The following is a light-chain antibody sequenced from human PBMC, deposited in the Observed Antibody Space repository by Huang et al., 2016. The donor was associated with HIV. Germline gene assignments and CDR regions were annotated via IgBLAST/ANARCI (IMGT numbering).Light chain of an antibody. Sequence: EVVMTQSPATLSESPGARVTLSCRASQGVSEHVAWYQQRPGQSPRLLIYGASNRASGFPSRFSGRGSGTEFSLTISNLQSEDFAVYFCHQYYTLPRTFGQGTKVEI. V-gene: IGKV3-15*01. CDR3: HQYYTLPRT. J-gene: IGKJ1*01. CDR2: GAS. CDR1: QGVSEH.